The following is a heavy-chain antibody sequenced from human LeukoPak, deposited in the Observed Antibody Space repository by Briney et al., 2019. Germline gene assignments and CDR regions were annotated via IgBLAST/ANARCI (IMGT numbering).Heavy chain of an antibody. CDR1: GGSVSSGSYY. CDR3: ARAPSVLRFLEWFYYYMDV. Sequence: SETLSLTCTVSGGSVSSGSYYWSWIRQPPGKGLEWIGYIYYSGSTNYNPSLKSRVTISVDTSKNQFSLKLSSVTAADAAVYYCARAPSVLRFLEWFYYYMDVWGKGTTVTVSS. J-gene: IGHJ6*03. V-gene: IGHV4-61*01. CDR2: IYYSGST. D-gene: IGHD3-3*01.